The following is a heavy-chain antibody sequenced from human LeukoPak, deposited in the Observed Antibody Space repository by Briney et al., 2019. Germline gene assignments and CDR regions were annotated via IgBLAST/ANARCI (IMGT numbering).Heavy chain of an antibody. CDR3: ASRGANWPGLDY. J-gene: IGHJ4*02. CDR2: MNPNSGNT. V-gene: IGHV1-8*03. Sequence: ASVKVSCKASGYTFTSYDINWVRQATGQGLEWMGWMNPNSGNTGYAQKFQGRVTITRNTSISTAYMELSSLRSEDTAVYYCASRGANWPGLDYWGQGTLVTVSS. D-gene: IGHD1-26*01. CDR1: GYTFTSYD.